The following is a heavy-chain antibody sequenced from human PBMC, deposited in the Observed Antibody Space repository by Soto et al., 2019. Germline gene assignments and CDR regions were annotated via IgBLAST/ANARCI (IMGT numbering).Heavy chain of an antibody. V-gene: IGHV3-48*02. Sequence: GGSLRLSCAASGFTFSSYSMNWVRQAPGKGLEWVSYISSSSSTIYYADSVKGRFTISRDNAKNSLYLQMNSLRDEDTAVYYCARDRWELPNYYYYGMDVWGQGTTVTVSS. J-gene: IGHJ6*02. CDR3: ARDRWELPNYYYYGMDV. D-gene: IGHD1-26*01. CDR2: ISSSSSTI. CDR1: GFTFSSYS.